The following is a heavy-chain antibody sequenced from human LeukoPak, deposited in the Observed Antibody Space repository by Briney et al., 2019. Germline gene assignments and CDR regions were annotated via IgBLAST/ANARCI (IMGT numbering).Heavy chain of an antibody. Sequence: GGSLRLPCAASGFTVSGKYMSWVRQAPGMGLERVSVIYTAGSTSYADSVRGRFTISRDNSKNTLYLQMNSLRAEDTAVYFCAGGSSWPGLSFWGQGTLLTVSS. J-gene: IGHJ4*02. CDR2: IYTAGST. D-gene: IGHD6-13*01. CDR3: AGGSSWPGLSF. CDR1: GFTVSGKY. V-gene: IGHV3-53*01.